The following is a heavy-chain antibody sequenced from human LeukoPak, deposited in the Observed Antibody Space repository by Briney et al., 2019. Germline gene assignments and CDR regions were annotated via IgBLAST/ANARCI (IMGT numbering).Heavy chain of an antibody. J-gene: IGHJ4*02. Sequence: SETLSLTCAVYGGSFSGYYWSWIRQPPGKGLEWIGEINHSGSTNYNPSLKSRVTISVDTSKNQFSLKLSSVTAADTAVYYCARWYYDFWSGYYIDYWGQGTLVTVSS. V-gene: IGHV4-34*01. CDR2: INHSGST. CDR1: GGSFSGYY. CDR3: ARWYYDFWSGYYIDY. D-gene: IGHD3-3*01.